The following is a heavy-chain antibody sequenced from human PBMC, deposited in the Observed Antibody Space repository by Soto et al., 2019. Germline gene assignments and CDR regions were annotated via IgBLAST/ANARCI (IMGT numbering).Heavy chain of an antibody. CDR1: GINFSNDV. Sequence: PWGSLRLSCAAAGINFSNDVMTWVRQAPGKGLEWVSGLSGSGENTYYAESVKGRFTISRDNSKNTLYLQMRSLRAEDTALYYCVQMTYYVDSSGFGEQSFFDSWGQGTQVTGSS. CDR3: VQMTYYVDSSGFGEQSFFDS. D-gene: IGHD3-22*01. V-gene: IGHV3-23*01. CDR2: LSGSGENT. J-gene: IGHJ4*02.